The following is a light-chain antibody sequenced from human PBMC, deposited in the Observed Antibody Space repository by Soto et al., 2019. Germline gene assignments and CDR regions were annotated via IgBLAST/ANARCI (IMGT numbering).Light chain of an antibody. CDR3: CSYAGSSTL. CDR1: SSDVGSYNL. CDR2: EGS. Sequence: ALTQPASVSGSPGQSITISCTGTSSDVGSYNLVSWYQQHPGKAPKLMIYEGSKRPSGVSNRFSGSKSGNTASLTISGLQAEDEADYYCCSYAGSSTLFGGGTKVTVL. V-gene: IGLV2-23*01. J-gene: IGLJ2*01.